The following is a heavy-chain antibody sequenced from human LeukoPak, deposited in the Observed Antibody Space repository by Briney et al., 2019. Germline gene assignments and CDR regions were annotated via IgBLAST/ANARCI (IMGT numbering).Heavy chain of an antibody. V-gene: IGHV3-23*01. CDR3: AKTGGWDLLGPFDY. J-gene: IGHJ4*02. Sequence: GGSQRLSCAASGFTFSSYAMTWVRQAPGKGLEWVSTISGSGGSTYYADSVKGRFTISRDNSNNTLYLQMYSLRAEDTALYYCAKTGGWDLLGPFDYWGQGALVTVSS. D-gene: IGHD1-26*01. CDR2: ISGSGGST. CDR1: GFTFSSYA.